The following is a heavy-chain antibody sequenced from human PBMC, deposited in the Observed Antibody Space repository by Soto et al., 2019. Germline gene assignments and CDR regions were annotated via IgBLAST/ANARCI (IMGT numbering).Heavy chain of an antibody. CDR2: VIPIFGTA. Sequence: QVQLVQSGAEVKKPGSSVKVSCKASGGTFSSYSINWVRQAPGQGLEWMGEVIPIFGTANYAQKFQGRVTITADESTSTAYMGLSSLRSDDTAVYYCARDGGRHSGGLDYWGQGTLVTVSS. D-gene: IGHD1-26*01. J-gene: IGHJ4*02. CDR1: GGTFSSYS. CDR3: ARDGGRHSGGLDY. V-gene: IGHV1-69*01.